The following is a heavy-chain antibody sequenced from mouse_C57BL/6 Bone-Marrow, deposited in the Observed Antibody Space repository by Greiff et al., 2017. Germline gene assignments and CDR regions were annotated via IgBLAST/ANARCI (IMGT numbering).Heavy chain of an antibody. CDR1: GYAFSSSW. Sequence: QVQLKQSGPELVKPGASVKISCKASGYAFSSSWMNWVKQRPGKGLEWIGRIYPGDGDTNYNGKFKGKATLTADKSSSTAYMQLSSLTSEDSAVYFCARSYDGYLGNYWGQGTTLTVSS. D-gene: IGHD2-3*01. CDR3: ARSYDGYLGNY. CDR2: IYPGDGDT. V-gene: IGHV1-82*01. J-gene: IGHJ2*01.